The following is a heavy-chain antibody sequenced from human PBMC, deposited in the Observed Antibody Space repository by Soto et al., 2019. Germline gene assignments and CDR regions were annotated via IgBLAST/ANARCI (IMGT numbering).Heavy chain of an antibody. D-gene: IGHD3-16*01. V-gene: IGHV3-7*03. J-gene: IGHJ4*02. CDR1: GFTFSTYW. CDR2: IKEDGSEK. Sequence: ELQLVEYGGGLVQPGGSLRLSCAASGFTFSTYWMSWVRQAPGKGLEWVANIKEDGSEKYYVDSVKGRFTISRDNANNSLYLQTNSLRAEDTAVYYCVRVGRLGGYWGQGTLVTVSS. CDR3: VRVGRLGGY.